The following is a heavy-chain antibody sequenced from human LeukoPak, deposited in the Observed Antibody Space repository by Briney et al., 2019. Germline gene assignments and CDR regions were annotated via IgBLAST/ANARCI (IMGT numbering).Heavy chain of an antibody. Sequence: ASVKVSCKASGYTFTSYGISWVRQAPGQGLEWMGWISAYNGNTNYAQKLQGRVTMTTDTSTSTDNMELRSLRSDDTAVYYCARHGSYSPYYFDYWGQGTLVTVSS. CDR1: GYTFTSYG. J-gene: IGHJ4*02. CDR2: ISAYNGNT. D-gene: IGHD1-26*01. V-gene: IGHV1-18*01. CDR3: ARHGSYSPYYFDY.